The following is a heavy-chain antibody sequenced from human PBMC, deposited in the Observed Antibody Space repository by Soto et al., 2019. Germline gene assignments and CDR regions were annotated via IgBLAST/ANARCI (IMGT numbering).Heavy chain of an antibody. CDR3: ARRIAAAGYYYYYGMDV. Sequence: ASVKVSCKASGYTFTGHYMHWVRQAPGQGLEWMGWINPNSGGTNYAQKFQGRVTMTRDTSISTAYMELSRLRSDDTAVYYCARRIAAAGYYYYYGMDVWGQGTTVTVSS. D-gene: IGHD6-13*01. J-gene: IGHJ6*02. V-gene: IGHV1-2*02. CDR1: GYTFTGHY. CDR2: INPNSGGT.